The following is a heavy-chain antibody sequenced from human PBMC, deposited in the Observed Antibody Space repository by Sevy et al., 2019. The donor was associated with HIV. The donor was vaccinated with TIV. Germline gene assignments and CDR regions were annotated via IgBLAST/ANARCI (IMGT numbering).Heavy chain of an antibody. CDR2: ISSSCSTI. V-gene: IGHV3-11*01. J-gene: IGHJ5*02. CDR1: GFTFSDYY. D-gene: IGHD2-2*01. CDR3: ARDIVVVPAANELDWFDP. Sequence: GGSLRLSCAASGFTFSDYYMSWIRQAPGKGLEWVSYISSSCSTIYYAASVKGRFTISRDNAKNSLYLEMNSLRAEDTAVYYCARDIVVVPAANELDWFDPWGQGTLVTVSS.